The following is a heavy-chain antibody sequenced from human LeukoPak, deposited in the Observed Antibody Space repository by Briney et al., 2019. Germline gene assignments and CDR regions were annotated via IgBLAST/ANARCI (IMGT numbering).Heavy chain of an antibody. V-gene: IGHV4-39*01. CDR1: GGSISTSNYY. Sequence: SETLSLTCTVSGGSISTSNYYWGWIRQPPGKGLEWIGNILYSGSTYYNPSLKSRVTISVDTSKNQFSLKLSSVTAADTAVYYCARHAVGGYSYGFDYWGQGTLVTVSS. J-gene: IGHJ4*02. CDR3: ARHAVGGYSYGFDY. CDR2: ILYSGST. D-gene: IGHD5-18*01.